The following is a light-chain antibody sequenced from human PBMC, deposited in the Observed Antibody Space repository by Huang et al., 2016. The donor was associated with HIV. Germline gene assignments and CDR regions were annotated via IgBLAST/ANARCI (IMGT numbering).Light chain of an antibody. Sequence: EIVMTQSPATLSVSPGERATLSCRASQSGSSNLAWYQQKPGQPPRLLIYGASTRATVIPARFSGSGSGTEFTLTISSLQSEDFAVYYCQQYNNWPPGTFGQGTKLEIK. V-gene: IGKV3-15*01. CDR2: GAS. J-gene: IGKJ2*01. CDR1: QSGSSN. CDR3: QQYNNWPPGT.